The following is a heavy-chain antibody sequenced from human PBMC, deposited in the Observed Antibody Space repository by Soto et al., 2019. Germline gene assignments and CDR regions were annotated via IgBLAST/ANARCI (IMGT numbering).Heavy chain of an antibody. CDR2: TYKRSKWYS. J-gene: IGHJ4*02. CDR1: GDSVSSNTAA. V-gene: IGHV6-1*01. CDR3: ARDNRIEVGHDF. Sequence: SQTLSLTCAISGDSVSSNTAAWSWIRQYPSRGLEWLGRTYKRSKWYSDFAISVKSRITINADTSKNQFSLHLDSVTPEDTAVYYCARDNRIEVGHDFWGQGTQVTVSS. D-gene: IGHD6-19*01.